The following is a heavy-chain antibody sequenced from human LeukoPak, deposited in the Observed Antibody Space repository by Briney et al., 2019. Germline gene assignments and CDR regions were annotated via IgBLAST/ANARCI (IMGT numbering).Heavy chain of an antibody. Sequence: GGSLRLSCAASGFTFSSYWMSWVRQAPGKGLEWVANIKPDGSEKYYVDSVKGRFTISRDNAKNSLYLQMNSLRAADTALYYCARDGGYDAFDIWGQGTMVTVSS. CDR1: GFTFSSYW. D-gene: IGHD3-16*01. V-gene: IGHV3-7*01. CDR3: ARDGGYDAFDI. J-gene: IGHJ3*02. CDR2: IKPDGSEK.